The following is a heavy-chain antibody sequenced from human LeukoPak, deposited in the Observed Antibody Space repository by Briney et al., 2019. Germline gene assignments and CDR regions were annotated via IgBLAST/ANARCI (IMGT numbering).Heavy chain of an antibody. CDR2: IYYSGST. CDR1: GGSISSSSYY. Sequence: KISETLSLTCTVSGGSISSSSYYWGWIRQPPGKGLEWIGSIYYSGSTNYNPSLKSRVTISVDTSKNQFSLKLSSVTAADTAVYYCARARCGGSCLGGWFDPWGQGTLVTVSS. J-gene: IGHJ5*02. V-gene: IGHV4-39*07. D-gene: IGHD2-15*01. CDR3: ARARCGGSCLGGWFDP.